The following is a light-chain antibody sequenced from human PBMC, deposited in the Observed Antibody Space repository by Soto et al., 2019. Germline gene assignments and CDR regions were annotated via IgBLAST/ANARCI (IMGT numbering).Light chain of an antibody. J-gene: IGKJ4*01. V-gene: IGKV4-1*01. CDR3: PQNYSTPLT. CDR1: QSVLYSSNNKNY. CDR2: WAS. Sequence: DIVMTQSPDSLAVSLGERATINCKSSQSVLYSSNNKNYLAWYQQKPGQPPKLLIYWASTRESGVPDRFSGSGSGTDFTLTISSLQAEDVAVYYCPQNYSTPLTFGGGTKVEIK.